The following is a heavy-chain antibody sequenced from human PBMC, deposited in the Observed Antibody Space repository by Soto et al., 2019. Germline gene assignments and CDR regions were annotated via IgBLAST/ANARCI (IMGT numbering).Heavy chain of an antibody. V-gene: IGHV1-3*01. Sequence: GASVKVSCKASGYTFTSYAMHWVRQAPGQRLEWMGWINAGNGNTKYSQKFQGRVTITADKSTSTAYMELSSLRSEDTAVYYCARDAAYCGGDCYSWYFDLWGRGTLVTVSS. CDR1: GYTFTSYA. D-gene: IGHD2-21*02. J-gene: IGHJ2*01. CDR2: INAGNGNT. CDR3: ARDAAYCGGDCYSWYFDL.